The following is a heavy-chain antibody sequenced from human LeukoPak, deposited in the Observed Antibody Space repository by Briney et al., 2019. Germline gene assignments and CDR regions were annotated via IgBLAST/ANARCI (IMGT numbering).Heavy chain of an antibody. D-gene: IGHD6-6*01. V-gene: IGHV3-7*04. CDR1: GLTFSSYW. CDR2: IKQDRSEK. J-gene: IGHJ4*02. Sequence: GGSLRLSCAASGLTFSSYWMSWVRQAPGKGLEWVANIKQDRSEKYYVDSVKGRFTISRDNAKNSVYLQMNSLRADDTAVYYCASDSIARPRLYYFDYWGQGTLVTVSS. CDR3: ASDSIARPRLYYFDY.